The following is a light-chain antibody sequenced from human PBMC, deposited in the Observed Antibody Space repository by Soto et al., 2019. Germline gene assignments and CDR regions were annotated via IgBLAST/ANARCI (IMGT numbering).Light chain of an antibody. J-gene: IGKJ5*01. Sequence: IVMTQSPATLSVSPGERATLSCRASQSVSRNLAWYQQRPGQPPRLLIYAASRRATGIPDRFSGSGSGTDFTLTISRLEPEDFAVYYCQQYGSSPWTFGQGTRLE. CDR1: QSVSRN. V-gene: IGKV3-20*01. CDR3: QQYGSSPWT. CDR2: AAS.